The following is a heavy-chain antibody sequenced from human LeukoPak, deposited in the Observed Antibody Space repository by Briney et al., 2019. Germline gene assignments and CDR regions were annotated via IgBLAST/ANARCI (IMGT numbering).Heavy chain of an antibody. J-gene: IGHJ4*02. CDR3: AKNPLFVWGSYRSTYYFDY. CDR2: ISGSGGST. V-gene: IGHV3-23*01. D-gene: IGHD3-16*02. CDR1: GFTFSIYA. Sequence: GGSLRLSCAASGFTFSIYAMSWVRQAPGKGLEWVSAISGSGGSTYYADSVKGRFTISRDNSKNTLYLQMNSLRAEDTAVYYCAKNPLFVWGSYRSTYYFDYWGQGTLVTVSS.